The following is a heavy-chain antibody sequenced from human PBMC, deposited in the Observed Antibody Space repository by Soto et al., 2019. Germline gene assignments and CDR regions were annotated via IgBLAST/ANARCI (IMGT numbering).Heavy chain of an antibody. V-gene: IGHV4-4*07. CDR2: VYATGTT. Sequence: PSETLSLTCNVSGGSISKFYWAWIRKTAGNGLEWMGRVYATGTTDYNPSLRSRVAMPVDISKKTFSLRLRSVTGADSGVYYCVRDGSKSLRDWFDPWGQGILVTVSS. J-gene: IGHJ5*02. CDR3: VRDGSKSLRDWFDP. CDR1: GGSISKFY.